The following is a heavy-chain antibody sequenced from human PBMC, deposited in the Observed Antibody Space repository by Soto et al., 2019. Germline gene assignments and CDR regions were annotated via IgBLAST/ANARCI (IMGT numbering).Heavy chain of an antibody. CDR1: GGTFRSYT. V-gene: IGHV1-69*02. Sequence: QVQLVQSGAEVKKPGSSVKVSCKASGGTFRSYTISWVRQAPGQGLEWMGRIIPILGIANYAQKFQGRVTITADKSTSTAYMELSSLRSEDTAVYYCARVTRGSYYYDYWGQGTLVTVSS. CDR3: ARVTRGSYYYDY. CDR2: IIPILGIA. J-gene: IGHJ4*02. D-gene: IGHD1-26*01.